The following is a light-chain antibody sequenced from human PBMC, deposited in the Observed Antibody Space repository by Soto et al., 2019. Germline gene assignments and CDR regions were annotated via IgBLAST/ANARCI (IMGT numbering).Light chain of an antibody. CDR3: QNWGTGIQV. Sequence: QSVLTQSPSASASLGASVNLTCTLSSGYPNYAIAWHQQQPQKGPRYLMRVNTDGSHTKGDGIPDRFSGSSSGAERYLTISRLQSEDEADYYCQNWGTGIQVFGGGTKVTVL. CDR1: SGYPNYA. J-gene: IGLJ3*02. CDR2: VNTDGSH. V-gene: IGLV4-69*01.